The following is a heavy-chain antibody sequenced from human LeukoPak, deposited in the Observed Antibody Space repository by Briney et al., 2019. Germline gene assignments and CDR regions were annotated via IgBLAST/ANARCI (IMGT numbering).Heavy chain of an antibody. V-gene: IGHV3-72*01. Sequence: GGSLRLSCAASGFTFSGHYMDWVRQAPGKGLEWVGRTRNKANSYTTEYAASVKGRFTISRDDSKNSLYLQMNSLKTEDTAVYYCAREDNYGGNDGTYYYYGMDVWGQGTTVTVSS. CDR2: TRNKANSYTT. CDR3: AREDNYGGNDGTYYYYGMDV. D-gene: IGHD4-23*01. J-gene: IGHJ6*02. CDR1: GFTFSGHY.